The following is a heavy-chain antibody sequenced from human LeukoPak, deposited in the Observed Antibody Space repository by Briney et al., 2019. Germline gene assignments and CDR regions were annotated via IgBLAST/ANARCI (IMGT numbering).Heavy chain of an antibody. J-gene: IGHJ4*02. CDR2: IYYNGYT. CDR1: GGSVSSDSYY. D-gene: IGHD1-1*01. Sequence: SETLSLTCTVSGGSVSSDSYYWSWIRQPPGKGLESIGYIYYNGYTNYNPSLKSRVTMSLDTSKNQFSLKLSSVTAADTAMYYCARLERGDGYYIDYWGQGTLVTVSS. V-gene: IGHV4-61*01. CDR3: ARLERGDGYYIDY.